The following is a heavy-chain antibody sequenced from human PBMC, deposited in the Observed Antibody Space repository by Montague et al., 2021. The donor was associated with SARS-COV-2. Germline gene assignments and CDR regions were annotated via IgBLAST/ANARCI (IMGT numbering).Heavy chain of an antibody. J-gene: IGHJ4*02. CDR1: GDSVVELRRG. Sequence: CAISGDSVVELRRGSEWHNHCTPVTVAWRVPSSSWKKRYSYYAPSVRGQLTVNPDASKNEFSLELNYVTPEDTAVYYCVRYRGWFYFDFWGQGTVVTVAS. CDR3: VRYRGWFYFDF. CDR2: SSSWKKRYS. D-gene: IGHD6-19*01. V-gene: IGHV6-1*01.